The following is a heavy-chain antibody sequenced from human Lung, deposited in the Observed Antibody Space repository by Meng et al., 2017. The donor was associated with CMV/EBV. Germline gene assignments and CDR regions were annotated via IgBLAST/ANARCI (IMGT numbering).Heavy chain of an antibody. J-gene: IGHJ3*02. V-gene: IGHV3-15*01. D-gene: IGHD3-10*01. CDR3: TTDTSGGYSYDI. Sequence: XCAASGFTFSDAWMTWVRQPPGKGLEWLGRIKSDTDGGTTDYAAPLKGRFTISRDDSKNTLFLQMNSLKTEDAAMYYCTTDTSGGYSYDIWGQGKXVTVSS. CDR1: GFTFSDAW. CDR2: IKSDTDGGTT.